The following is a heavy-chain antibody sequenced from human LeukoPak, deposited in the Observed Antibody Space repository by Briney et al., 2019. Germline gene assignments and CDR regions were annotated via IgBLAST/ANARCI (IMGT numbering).Heavy chain of an antibody. CDR1: GFTFSDYY. D-gene: IGHD3-22*01. J-gene: IGHJ4*02. CDR3: ARDEYYYDSSGYYYGVFDY. V-gene: IGHV3-11*04. CDR2: ISSSSSTI. Sequence: GGSLRLSCAASGFTFSDYYMSWIRQAPGKGLEWVSYISSSSSTIYYADSVKGRFTISRDNAKNSLYLQMNSLRAEDTAVYYCARDEYYYDSSGYYYGVFDYWGQGTLVTVSS.